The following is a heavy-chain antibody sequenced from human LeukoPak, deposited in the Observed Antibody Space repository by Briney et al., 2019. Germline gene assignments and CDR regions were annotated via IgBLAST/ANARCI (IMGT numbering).Heavy chain of an antibody. CDR1: GFTFRSYV. V-gene: IGHV3-23*01. CDR2: ITGDGGGT. J-gene: IGHJ4*02. D-gene: IGHD6-19*01. Sequence: GGSLRLSCAASGFTFRSYVMSWVRQVPGKGLEWVSAITGDGGGTNHADSVKGRFTVYRDNSKKTVWLQMNSLRAEDTAVYYCAKKGGSSGRYDYLDYWGQGTLVTVSS. CDR3: AKKGGSSGRYDYLDY.